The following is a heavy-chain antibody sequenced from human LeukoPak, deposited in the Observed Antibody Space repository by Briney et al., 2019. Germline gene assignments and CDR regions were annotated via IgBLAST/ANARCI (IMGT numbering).Heavy chain of an antibody. J-gene: IGHJ4*02. CDR3: ASFPYDDYGDYYFDY. CDR1: GGSVSDYY. V-gene: IGHV4-34*01. CDR2: INHSGST. Sequence: PSETLSLTCTISGGSVSDYYWSWIRQPPGKGLEWIGEINHSGSTNYNPSLKSRVTISVDTSKNQFSLKLSSVTAADTAVYYCASFPYDDYGDYYFDYWGQGTLVTVSS. D-gene: IGHD4-17*01.